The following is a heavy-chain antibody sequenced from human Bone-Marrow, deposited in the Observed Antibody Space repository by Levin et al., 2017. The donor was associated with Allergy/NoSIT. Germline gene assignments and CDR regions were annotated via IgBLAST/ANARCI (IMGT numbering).Heavy chain of an antibody. D-gene: IGHD3-16*01. J-gene: IGHJ6*03. Sequence: SETLSLTCTVSGGSISSSSYHWGWIRQPPGKGLEYIGSTYHSGTTYYNPSLNRRVTISADTSNNHFSLQMSSVTAADTAVYYCARRLPDSDYPRYMDVWGKGTTVTVSS. CDR3: ARRLPDSDYPRYMDV. V-gene: IGHV4-39*02. CDR1: GGSISSSSYH. CDR2: TYHSGTT.